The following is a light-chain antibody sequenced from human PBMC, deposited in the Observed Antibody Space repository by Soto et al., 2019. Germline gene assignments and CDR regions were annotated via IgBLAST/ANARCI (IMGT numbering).Light chain of an antibody. CDR2: HVS. CDR1: RRDVGGYNY. Sequence: QSVLTQPVSGSRSPGQSITISCTGTRRDVGGYNYVSWYQQHPGKAPKLIIYHVSDRPSGSSSRFSGSKSGNTASLTISGLQAEDEADYYCSSYTSSSTYVFGTGTKVTVL. J-gene: IGLJ1*01. V-gene: IGLV2-14*01. CDR3: SSYTSSSTYV.